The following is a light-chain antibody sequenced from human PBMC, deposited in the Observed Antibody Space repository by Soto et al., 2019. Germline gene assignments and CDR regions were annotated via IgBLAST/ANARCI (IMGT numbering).Light chain of an antibody. CDR3: CSYAGSSTFFYV. J-gene: IGLJ1*01. CDR1: SSDIGGYNY. Sequence: QSVLTQPASMSGSPGQSVTISCAGTSSDIGGYNYVSWYQQHPGKAPKLMIYEGSKRPSGVSNRSSGSKSGNTASLTISGLQAEDEADYYCCSYAGSSTFFYVLGTGTKVTVL. V-gene: IGLV2-23*03. CDR2: EGS.